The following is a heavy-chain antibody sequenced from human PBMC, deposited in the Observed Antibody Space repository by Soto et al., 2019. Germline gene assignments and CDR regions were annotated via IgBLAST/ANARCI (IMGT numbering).Heavy chain of an antibody. V-gene: IGHV1-46*01. CDR1: GYTFTSYY. CDR3: ARWSRNWGPFDY. Sequence: ASVKVSWKASGYTFTSYYIHWVRQAPGQGLEWMGIINPSGGSTSYAQKFQGRVTMTRYTSTSTVYMELSSLRSEDTAVYYCARWSRNWGPFDYWGQGTLVSVSS. D-gene: IGHD7-27*01. J-gene: IGHJ4*02. CDR2: INPSGGST.